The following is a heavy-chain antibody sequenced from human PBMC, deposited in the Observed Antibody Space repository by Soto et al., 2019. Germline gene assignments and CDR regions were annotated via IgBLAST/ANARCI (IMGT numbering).Heavy chain of an antibody. CDR1: GYTFTSYP. D-gene: IGHD6-19*01. Sequence: VKISCKASGYTFTSYPMHWVRQAPGQRLEWMGWINTGNDNTKYSQKFQGRVTINRDTSASTVYMELSSLRSEDTAVYYCAKYSSGWSFDYWGQGTLVTVSS. J-gene: IGHJ4*02. V-gene: IGHV1-3*04. CDR3: AKYSSGWSFDY. CDR2: INTGNDNT.